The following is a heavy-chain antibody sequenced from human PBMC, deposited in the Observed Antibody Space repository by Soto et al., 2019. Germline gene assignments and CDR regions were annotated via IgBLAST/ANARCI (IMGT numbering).Heavy chain of an antibody. J-gene: IGHJ5*02. CDR2: ISAYNGNT. D-gene: IGHD3-22*01. V-gene: IGHV1-18*01. CDR1: GYTFTSYA. CDR3: ARSYDSSGYYNYHNWFDP. Sequence: ASVKVSCKASGYTFTSYAMHWVRQAPGQKLEWMGWISAYNGNTNYAQKLQGRITMTTDTSTSTAYMELRSLSSDDTAVYYCARSYDSSGYYNYHNWFDPWGQETLLTVSS.